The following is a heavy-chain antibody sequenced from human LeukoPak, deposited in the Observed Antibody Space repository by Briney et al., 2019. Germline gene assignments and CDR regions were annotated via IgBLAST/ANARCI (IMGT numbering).Heavy chain of an antibody. CDR2: ISGSGGST. D-gene: IGHD3-9*01. J-gene: IGHJ4*02. CDR3: AKDANFDRFSYYFDY. Sequence: GGSLRLSCAASGFTFSSNAMSWVRQAPGKGLEWVSAISGSGGSTYYADSVKGRFTISRDNSKNTLYLQMNSLRAEDTAVYYCAKDANFDRFSYYFDYWGQGTLVTVSS. CDR1: GFTFSSNA. V-gene: IGHV3-23*01.